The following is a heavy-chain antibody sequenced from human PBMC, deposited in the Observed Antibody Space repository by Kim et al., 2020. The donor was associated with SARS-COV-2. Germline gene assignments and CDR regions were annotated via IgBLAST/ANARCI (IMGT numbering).Heavy chain of an antibody. CDR3: THSPPYYATSVYCPRYYSDY. CDR1: GFSLSTSGVG. J-gene: IGHJ4*02. D-gene: IGHD3-22*01. CDR2: IYWDDDK. V-gene: IGHV2-5*02. Sequence: SGPTLVKPTQTLTLTCTFSGFSLSTSGVGVGWIRQPPGKALEWLALIYWDDDKRYSPSLKSRLTITKDTSKNQVVLTMTNMDPVDTATYYCTHSPPYYATSVYCPRYYSDYWGQGTLFTVSS.